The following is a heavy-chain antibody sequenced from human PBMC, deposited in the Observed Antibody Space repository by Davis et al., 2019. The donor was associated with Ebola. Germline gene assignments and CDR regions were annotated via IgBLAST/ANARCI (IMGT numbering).Heavy chain of an antibody. V-gene: IGHV3-30*18. CDR2: ISYDGSNK. J-gene: IGHJ4*02. D-gene: IGHD5-18*01. CDR3: AKDSVDTWDY. Sequence: PGGSLRLSCAASGFTFSSYGMHWVRQAPGKGLEWVAVISYDGSNKCYADSVKGRFTISRDNSKNTLYLQMNSLRAEDTAVYYCAKDSVDTWDYWGQGTLVTVSS. CDR1: GFTFSSYG.